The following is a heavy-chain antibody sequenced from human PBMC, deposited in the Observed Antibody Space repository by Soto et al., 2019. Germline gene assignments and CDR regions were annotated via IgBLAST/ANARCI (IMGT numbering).Heavy chain of an antibody. V-gene: IGHV3-48*02. Sequence: EVQLVESGGDLVQREGSLRLSCVASGFTFSVYSMNWVRQAPGKGLEWFSYITSDTKTIKYADSVKGRFTISRDNAKNSVYLQMNSLRDEDTAVYYCARSVEVHFDYWGQGTVVTVSS. D-gene: IGHD6-19*01. J-gene: IGHJ4*02. CDR1: GFTFSVYS. CDR2: ITSDTKTI. CDR3: ARSVEVHFDY.